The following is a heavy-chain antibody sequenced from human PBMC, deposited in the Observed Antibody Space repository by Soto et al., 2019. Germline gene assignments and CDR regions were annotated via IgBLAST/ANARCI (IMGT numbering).Heavy chain of an antibody. CDR1: GGSISTYS. J-gene: IGHJ5*02. V-gene: IGHV4-59*01. CDR3: ARESEGSHKNNWFDP. Sequence: QVQLQESGPGLVKPSETLSLTCTVSGGSISTYSWSWIRQPPGKGLEWIGYIYYSGSTYYNPSTESRVTMSVYTSSNQLLLQLNSVTAADTAVYYCARESEGSHKNNWFDPWGQGTLVTVSS. D-gene: IGHD3-10*01. CDR2: IYYSGST.